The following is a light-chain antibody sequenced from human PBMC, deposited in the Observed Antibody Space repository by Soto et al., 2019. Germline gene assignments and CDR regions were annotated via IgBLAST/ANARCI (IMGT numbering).Light chain of an antibody. CDR3: GTWDFSLSGGV. Sequence: QSVLTQPPSVSAAPGQKVTISCSGSSSNIGNNYVNWYQQLPGTAPKLLIYDNDKRPSGIPDRFSGSKSGTSATLGITGLQTGDEADYYCGTWDFSLSGGVFGGGIKLTVL. CDR1: SSNIGNNY. V-gene: IGLV1-51*01. J-gene: IGLJ3*02. CDR2: DND.